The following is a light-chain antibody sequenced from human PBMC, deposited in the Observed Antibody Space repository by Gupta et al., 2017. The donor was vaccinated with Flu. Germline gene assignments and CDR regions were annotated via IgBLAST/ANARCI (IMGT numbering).Light chain of an antibody. CDR2: KTS. CDR3: QQYEAYPLT. J-gene: IGKJ4*01. Sequence: PSTLSASVGDRVTITCRASQSISSWLAWYQQKPGKAPKLLIYKTSILESGVPSRFSGSGSGTEFTLTISSLQPDDLAAYYCQQYEAYPLTFGGGTKVEIK. V-gene: IGKV1-5*03. CDR1: QSISSW.